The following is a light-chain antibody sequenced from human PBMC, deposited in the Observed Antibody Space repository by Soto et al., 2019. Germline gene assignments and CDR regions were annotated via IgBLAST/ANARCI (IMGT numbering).Light chain of an antibody. CDR2: AAS. V-gene: IGKV1-39*01. CDR1: QSISSY. Sequence: DIQMTQSPSSLSASVGDRVTITCRASQSISSYLNWYQQKPGKAPNLLIYAASSLQSGVPSKFSGSGSGTDFTITISSLQPEDFATYYCQQSYSSHFTFGPGTKVDIK. J-gene: IGKJ3*01. CDR3: QQSYSSHFT.